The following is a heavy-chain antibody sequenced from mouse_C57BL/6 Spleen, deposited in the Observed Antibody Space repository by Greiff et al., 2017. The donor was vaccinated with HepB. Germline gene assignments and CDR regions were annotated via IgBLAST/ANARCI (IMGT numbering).Heavy chain of an antibody. CDR2: ISYDGSN. D-gene: IGHD1-1*01. Sequence: EVQLVESGPGLVKPSQSLSLTCSVTGYSITSGYYWNWIRQFPGNKLEWMGYISYDGSNNYNPSLKNRISITRDTSKNQFFLKLNSVTTEDTATYYCARDTTVVASRGYFDVWGTGTTVTVSS. V-gene: IGHV3-6*01. J-gene: IGHJ1*03. CDR3: ARDTTVVASRGYFDV. CDR1: GYSITSGYY.